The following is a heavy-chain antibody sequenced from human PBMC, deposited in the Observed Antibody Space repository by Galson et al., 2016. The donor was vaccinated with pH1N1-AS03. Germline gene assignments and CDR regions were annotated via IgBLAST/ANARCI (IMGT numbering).Heavy chain of an antibody. CDR1: GFTFDDYA. V-gene: IGHV3-9*01. Sequence: LRLSCAASGFTFDDYAMHWVRQAPGKGLEWVSGISWNSGSKAYSDSVKGRFTISRDNAKNSLYLQMDILRPEDTALYYCVKDFDKYTFGYGTFFDYWGQGTLLTVSS. J-gene: IGHJ4*02. D-gene: IGHD5-18*01. CDR2: ISWNSGSK. CDR3: VKDFDKYTFGYGTFFDY.